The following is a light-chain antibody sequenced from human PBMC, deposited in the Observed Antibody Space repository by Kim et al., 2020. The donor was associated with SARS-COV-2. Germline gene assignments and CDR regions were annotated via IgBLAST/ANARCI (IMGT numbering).Light chain of an antibody. V-gene: IGLV3-19*01. CDR3: QSRDSGGNVL. CDR2: GRN. Sequence: SELTQDPAVSVALGQTVRITCQGDSLRSYYATWYQQRPRQAPVLVIYGRNNRPSGIPDRFSGSSSGNTASLTISGAQAEDEADFYCQSRDSGGNVLFGGGTQLTVL. CDR1: SLRSYY. J-gene: IGLJ2*01.